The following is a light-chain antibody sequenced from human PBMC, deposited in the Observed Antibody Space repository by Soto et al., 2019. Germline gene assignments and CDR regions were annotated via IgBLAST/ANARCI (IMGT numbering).Light chain of an antibody. V-gene: IGKV3-15*01. Sequence: EIVMTQSPATLSVSPGERATLSCRASQSINNNLAWYQQKPGQAPRLLVYGASTRAAGIPARFSGSGSGTEFSLTISSLQSEDFAVSYCQQYNNRPPDTFGQGTKLEIK. J-gene: IGKJ2*01. CDR1: QSINNN. CDR2: GAS. CDR3: QQYNNRPPDT.